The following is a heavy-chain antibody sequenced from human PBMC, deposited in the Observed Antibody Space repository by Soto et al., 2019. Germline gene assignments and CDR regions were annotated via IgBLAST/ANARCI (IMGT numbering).Heavy chain of an antibody. J-gene: IGHJ4*02. CDR2: LVVGSGNT. Sequence: SVKVSCKTSGLMFTSSAVQWVRQARGQRLEWIGWLVVGSGNTHYAQHFQERVTLTRDMSTGTAYMELSSLRSEDTAVYYCAAVPVLRFLKWLPAYFDYWGQGTLVTVSS. D-gene: IGHD3-3*01. V-gene: IGHV1-58*01. CDR1: GLMFTSSA. CDR3: AAVPVLRFLKWLPAYFDY.